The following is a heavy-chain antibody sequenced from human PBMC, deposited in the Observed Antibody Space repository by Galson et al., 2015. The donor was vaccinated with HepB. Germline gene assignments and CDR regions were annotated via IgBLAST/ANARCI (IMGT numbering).Heavy chain of an antibody. CDR1: GGTFSSYA. J-gene: IGHJ4*02. D-gene: IGHD4-23*01. CDR3: AIDYGGNGGRDY. CDR2: IIPILGIA. Sequence: SVKVSCKASGGTFSSYAISWVRQAPGQGLEWMGRIIPILGIANYAQKFQGRVTITADKSTSTAYMELSSLRSEDTAVYYRAIDYGGNGGRDYWGQGTLVTVSS. V-gene: IGHV1-69*04.